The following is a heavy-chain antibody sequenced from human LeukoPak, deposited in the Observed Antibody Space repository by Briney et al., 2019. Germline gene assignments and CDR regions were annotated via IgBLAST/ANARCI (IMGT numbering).Heavy chain of an antibody. J-gene: IGHJ3*02. CDR2: INPSGGST. Sequence: ASVKVSCEASGYTFTSYYMHWVRQAPGQGLEWMGIINPSGGSTSYAQKFQGRVTMTRDTSTSTVYMELSRLRSDDTAVYYCARIVVATIRVAFDIWGQGTMVTVSS. D-gene: IGHD5-12*01. V-gene: IGHV1-46*01. CDR1: GYTFTSYY. CDR3: ARIVVATIRVAFDI.